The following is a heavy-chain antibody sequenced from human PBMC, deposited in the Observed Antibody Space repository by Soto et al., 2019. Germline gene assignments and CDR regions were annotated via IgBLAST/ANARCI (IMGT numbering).Heavy chain of an antibody. CDR3: ARTLLRYDFWSGYARKDNYYYYYMDV. CDR1: GYTFTSYG. D-gene: IGHD3-3*01. J-gene: IGHJ6*03. V-gene: IGHV1-18*01. CDR2: ISAYNGNT. Sequence: ASVKVSCKASGYTFTSYGISWVRQAPGQGLEWMGWISAYNGNTNYAQKLQGRVTMTTDTSTSTAYMELRSLRSDDTAVYYCARTLLRYDFWSGYARKDNYYYYYMDVWGKGTTVTVS.